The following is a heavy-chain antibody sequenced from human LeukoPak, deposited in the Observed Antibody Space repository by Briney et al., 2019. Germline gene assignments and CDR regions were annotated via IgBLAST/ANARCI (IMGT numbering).Heavy chain of an antibody. CDR3: ASYSDYYGSGSYSFDY. D-gene: IGHD3-10*01. CDR1: GGSVSSDIYH. CDR2: NGST. J-gene: IGHJ4*02. Sequence: SETLSLTCIVSGGSVSSDIYHWSWIRQAPGKGLEWIGHNGSTNYNPSLKSRVTISVDTSKNQFSLKLSSVTAADTAVYYCASYSDYYGSGSYSFDYWGQGTLVTVSS. V-gene: IGHV4-61*01.